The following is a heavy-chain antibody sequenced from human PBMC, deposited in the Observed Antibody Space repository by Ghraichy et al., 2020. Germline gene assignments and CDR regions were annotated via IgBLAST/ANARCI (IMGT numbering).Heavy chain of an antibody. CDR1: GYTFTSYG. Sequence: ASVKVSCKASGYTFTSYGISWVRQAPGQGLEWMGWISAYNGNTNYAQKLQGRVTMTTDTSTSTAYMELRSLRSDDTAVYYCAVWGPTVTYNENDYWGQGTLVTVSS. CDR3: AVWGPTVTYNENDY. CDR2: ISAYNGNT. V-gene: IGHV1-18*04. J-gene: IGHJ4*02. D-gene: IGHD4-17*01.